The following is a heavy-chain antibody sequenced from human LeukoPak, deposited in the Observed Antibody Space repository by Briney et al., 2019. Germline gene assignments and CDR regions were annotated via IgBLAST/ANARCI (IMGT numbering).Heavy chain of an antibody. J-gene: IGHJ5*02. CDR2: SSGSGSTT. CDR1: GFTFSNYA. V-gene: IGHV3-23*01. CDR3: ARDRWGGAAAGSGEFDP. Sequence: PGGSLRLSCVASGFTFSNYAMSWVRQAPGKGLEWVSGSSGSGSTTYYADSVKGRFTISRDNAKNSLYMQMNSLRAEDTAVYYCARDRWGGAAAGSGEFDPWGQGTLVTVSS. D-gene: IGHD6-13*01.